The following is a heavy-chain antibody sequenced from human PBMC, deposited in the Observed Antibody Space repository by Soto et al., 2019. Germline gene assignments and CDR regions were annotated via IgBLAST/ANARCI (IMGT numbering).Heavy chain of an antibody. V-gene: IGHV4-39*01. CDR1: GGSISSSSYY. D-gene: IGHD3-22*01. J-gene: IGHJ4*02. Sequence: QLQLQESGPGLVKPSETLSLTCTVSGGSISSSSYYWGWIRQPPGKGLEWIGSIYYSGSTYYNPSLKSRVTISVDTSKNQFSLKLSSVTAADTAVYYCARHGPPLVVINSDFDYWGQGTLVTVSS. CDR2: IYYSGST. CDR3: ARHGPPLVVINSDFDY.